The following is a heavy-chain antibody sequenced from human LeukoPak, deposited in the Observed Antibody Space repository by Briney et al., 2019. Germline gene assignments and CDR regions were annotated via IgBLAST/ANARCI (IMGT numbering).Heavy chain of an antibody. CDR1: GFTFSSYS. V-gene: IGHV3-21*01. J-gene: IGHJ3*02. D-gene: IGHD5-24*01. CDR3: AKDQGWLQLGTAFDI. CDR2: ISSSSSYI. Sequence: SGGSLRLSCAASGFTFSSYSMNWVRQAPGKGLEWVSSISSSSSYIYYADSVKGRFTISRDNAKNSLYLQMNSLRAEDTAVYYCAKDQGWLQLGTAFDIWGQGTMVTVSS.